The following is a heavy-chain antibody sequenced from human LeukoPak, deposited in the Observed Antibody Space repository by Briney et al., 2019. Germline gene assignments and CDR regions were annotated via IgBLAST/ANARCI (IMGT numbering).Heavy chain of an antibody. CDR2: IYYSGST. V-gene: IGHV4-59*01. D-gene: IGHD3-22*01. CDR1: GGSISSYY. Sequence: SETLSLTCTVSGGSISSYYWSWIRQPPGKGLEWIGYIYYSGSTNYNPSLKSRVTISADTSKNQFSLKLSSVTAADTAVYYCARSYDSSGGVAFDIWGQGTMVTVSS. J-gene: IGHJ3*02. CDR3: ARSYDSSGGVAFDI.